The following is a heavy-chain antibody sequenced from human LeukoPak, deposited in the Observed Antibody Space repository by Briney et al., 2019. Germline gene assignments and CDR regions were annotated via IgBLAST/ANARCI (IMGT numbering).Heavy chain of an antibody. Sequence: TGGSLRLSCAASGFTFSSYSMNWVRQAPGKGLEWVSSISSSSSHIYYADSVKGRFTISRDNAKNSLYLQMNSLRAEDTAVYYCARASDYPIDALDIWGQGTMVTVSS. J-gene: IGHJ3*02. CDR3: ARASDYPIDALDI. CDR2: ISSSSSHI. CDR1: GFTFSSYS. D-gene: IGHD3-16*01. V-gene: IGHV3-21*01.